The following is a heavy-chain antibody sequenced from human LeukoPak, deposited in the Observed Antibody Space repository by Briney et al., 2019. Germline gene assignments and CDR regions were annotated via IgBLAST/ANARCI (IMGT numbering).Heavy chain of an antibody. CDR2: ITGSHGPT. V-gene: IGHV3-23*01. D-gene: IGHD3-22*01. Sequence: PGGSLRLSCAASGFTFSSFAMTWVRQAPGKGLEWVSSITGSHGPTYNTDSVKGRFTISRDNAKNSLYLQMNSLRAEDTAVYYCARDPFSVDYDSTGDAFDIWGQGTMVTVSS. J-gene: IGHJ3*02. CDR1: GFTFSSFA. CDR3: ARDPFSVDYDSTGDAFDI.